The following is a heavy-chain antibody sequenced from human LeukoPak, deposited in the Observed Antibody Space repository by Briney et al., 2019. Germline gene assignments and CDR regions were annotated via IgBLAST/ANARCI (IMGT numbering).Heavy chain of an antibody. V-gene: IGHV3-74*01. CDR2: INTDGNTK. CDR3: VRDMGYYDKV. CDR1: IHTFSTSC. D-gene: IGHD3-22*01. Sequence: GGSLRLPCAISIHTFSTSCMHWVRQAPGKGLVCVSRINTDGNTKHYADAVKGRFTISRDNAKNTLYLQMNSLRADDTAVYYCVRDMGYYDKVWGQGTLVTVSS. J-gene: IGHJ4*02.